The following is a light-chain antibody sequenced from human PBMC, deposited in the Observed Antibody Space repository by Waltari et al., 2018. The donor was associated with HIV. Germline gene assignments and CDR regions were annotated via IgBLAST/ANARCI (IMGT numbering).Light chain of an antibody. CDR1: KLDDKY. J-gene: IGLJ2*01. V-gene: IGLV3-1*01. CDR3: QALDRTTVV. Sequence: SYELTQPPSVSVSAGQTASITCSGDKLDDKYVCWYQKKSGQSPVVVIFKDTRRPWGCPERFSGSNSGNTATLTISGTQAMDEADYYCQALDRTTVVFGGGTKLTVL. CDR2: KDT.